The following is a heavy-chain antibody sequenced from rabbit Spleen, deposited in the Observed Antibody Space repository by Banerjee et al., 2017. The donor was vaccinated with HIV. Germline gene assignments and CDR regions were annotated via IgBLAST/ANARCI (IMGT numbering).Heavy chain of an antibody. D-gene: IGHD8-1*01. CDR2: INAVTGKA. CDR1: GFPFSSKAV. Sequence: QEQLEESGGGLVKPEGSLTLTCKASGFPFSSKAVMCWVRQAPGKGLEWIACINAVTGKAVYASWAKGRFTFSKTSSTTVTLQMTSLTAADTATYFCARDSGSSFSSYGMDLWGPGPLVTVS. CDR3: ARDSGSSFSSYGMDL. J-gene: IGHJ6*01. V-gene: IGHV1S45*01.